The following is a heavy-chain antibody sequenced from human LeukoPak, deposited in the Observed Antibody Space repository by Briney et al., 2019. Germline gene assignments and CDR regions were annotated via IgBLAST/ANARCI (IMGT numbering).Heavy chain of an antibody. V-gene: IGHV4-59*08. J-gene: IGHJ4*02. CDR1: GGSISSYY. CDR3: ARHNRGYSGYDRLDY. D-gene: IGHD5-12*01. CDR2: IYYSGST. Sequence: SETLSLTCTVSGGSISSYYWSWLRQPPGKGLEWIGHIYYSGSTNYNPSLKSRVTISVDTSKNQFSLKLSSVTAADTAVYYCARHNRGYSGYDRLDYWGQGTLVTVSS.